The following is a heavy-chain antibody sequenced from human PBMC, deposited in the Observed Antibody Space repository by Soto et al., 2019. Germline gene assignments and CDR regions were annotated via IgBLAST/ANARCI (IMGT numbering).Heavy chain of an antibody. Sequence: QVQLQESGPGLVKPSETLSLTCTVSGGSISSYYWSWIRQPPGKGLEWIGYIYYSGSTNYNPSLKRRVTISVDTSKNQFSLKLSSVTAADTAVYYCARAGWLQLSDAFDIWGQGTMVTVSS. V-gene: IGHV4-59*01. CDR3: ARAGWLQLSDAFDI. D-gene: IGHD5-12*01. CDR2: IYYSGST. J-gene: IGHJ3*02. CDR1: GGSISSYY.